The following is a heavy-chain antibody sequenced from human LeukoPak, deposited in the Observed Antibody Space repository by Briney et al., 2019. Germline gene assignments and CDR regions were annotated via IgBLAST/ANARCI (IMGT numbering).Heavy chain of an antibody. V-gene: IGHV3-21*01. CDR2: ISSSSSYI. D-gene: IGHD3-16*01. Sequence: GGSLRLSCAASGFTLSTYSINWGRQAPGKGLEWVSSISSSSSYIYYADSVKGRFTISRDNAKNSLYLQMNSLRAEDTAVYYCARYYDGFDYWGQGTLVTVSS. J-gene: IGHJ4*02. CDR3: ARYYDGFDY. CDR1: GFTLSTYS.